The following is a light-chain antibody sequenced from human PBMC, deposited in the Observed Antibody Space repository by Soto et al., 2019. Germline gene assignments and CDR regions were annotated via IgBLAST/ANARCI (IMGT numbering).Light chain of an antibody. CDR3: QQYGRSPRT. V-gene: IGKV3-20*01. CDR2: GTS. J-gene: IGKJ1*01. CDR1: QSVSSGY. Sequence: DIVLTQSPGTLSLSPGDRATLSCRASQSVSSGYLAWYQQKPGQAPRLLIHGTSSRAAGIPDRFSGSGSGTDFTLTISSLEPEDFAVYFCQQYGRSPRTFGQGTKVEI.